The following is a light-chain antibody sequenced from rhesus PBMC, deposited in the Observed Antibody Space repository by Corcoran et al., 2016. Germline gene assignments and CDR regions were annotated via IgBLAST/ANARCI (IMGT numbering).Light chain of an antibody. Sequence: QAAPTQSPSVSGSPGQSVTISCTGTSSDIGGYNRVSWYQQHPGKAPKLMIYEVSKRPSGVSDRFSGSKSGNTASMTISGLQAADEASYYCRSSACSSTYIFRAGTRLTLL. J-gene: IGLJ1*01. CDR1: SSDIGGYNR. CDR3: RSSACSSTYI. V-gene: IGLV2-13*03. CDR2: EVS.